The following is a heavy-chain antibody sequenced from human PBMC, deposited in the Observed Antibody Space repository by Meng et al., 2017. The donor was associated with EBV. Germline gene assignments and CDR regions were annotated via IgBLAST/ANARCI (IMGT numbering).Heavy chain of an antibody. J-gene: IGHJ4*02. D-gene: IGHD3-10*01. CDR1: DSTFTGYG. CDR3: ERGTPGRRYADY. CDR2: LGAHDYDR. Sequence: QVYLVQSGGEVKQPGASLQVSCKSSDSTFTGYGVSWVRQAPGQGLEWMAWLGAHDYDRSHAPKSQGKGTLTADRPTATAYMELQNLRSDDTGVYYCERGTPGRRYADYWGQGTLVTVSS. V-gene: IGHV1-18*01.